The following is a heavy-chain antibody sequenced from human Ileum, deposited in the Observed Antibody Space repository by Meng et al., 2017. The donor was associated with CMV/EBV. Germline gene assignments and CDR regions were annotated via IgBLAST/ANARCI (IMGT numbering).Heavy chain of an antibody. CDR2: IYYTGNT. CDR3: ARVGSSGWGLQY. Sequence: TVSGGYISDGGHYWNWIRQLPGKGLEWIGYIYYTGNTHYNPSLKSRVTMSADTAKNQLSLTLTSVTAADTAVYYCARVGSSGWGLQYWGQGALVTVSS. J-gene: IGHJ4*02. CDR1: GGYISDGGHY. V-gene: IGHV4-31*03. D-gene: IGHD6-19*01.